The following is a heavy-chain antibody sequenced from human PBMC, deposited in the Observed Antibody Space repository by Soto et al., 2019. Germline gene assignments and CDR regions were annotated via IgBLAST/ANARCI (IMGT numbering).Heavy chain of an antibody. CDR3: TTDSERATYYDFWGGYHNPYYYSGMDV. D-gene: IGHD3-3*01. V-gene: IGHV3-15*07. J-gene: IGHJ6*04. CDR1: GFTFSNAW. CDR2: IKSKTDGGTT. Sequence: PGGSLRLSCAASGFTFSNAWMNWVRQAPGKGLEWVGRIKSKTDGGTTDYAAPVKGRFTISRDDSKNTLYLQKNSLKTEDTAVYYCTTDSERATYYDFWGGYHNPYYYSGMDVWGKGTTVTVSS.